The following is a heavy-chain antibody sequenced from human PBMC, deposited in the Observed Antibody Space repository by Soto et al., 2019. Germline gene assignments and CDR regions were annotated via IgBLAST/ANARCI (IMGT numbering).Heavy chain of an antibody. Sequence: QVQLVQSGAEVKKPGASVKVSCKASGYTFTSYAMHWVRQAPGQRLEWMGWINAGNGNTKYSQKFQGRVTITRDTYASTAYMELSSLRSEDTAVYYCARATLIEGANLPRYWGQGALVTVSS. CDR1: GYTFTSYA. J-gene: IGHJ4*02. CDR2: INAGNGNT. V-gene: IGHV1-3*01. CDR3: ARATLIEGANLPRY. D-gene: IGHD1-26*01.